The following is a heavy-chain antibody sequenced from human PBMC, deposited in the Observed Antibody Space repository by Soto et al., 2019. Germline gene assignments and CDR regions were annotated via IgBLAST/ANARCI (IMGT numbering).Heavy chain of an antibody. CDR2: INGDGRAR. CDR3: ARALSGGSAL. V-gene: IGHV3-7*01. D-gene: IGHD3-10*01. Sequence: PGGSLRLSCVASGFTLSSYWISWVRHPPGKGLEWVANINGDGRARQYAASVKGRFTISRDNAKNSLYLQMDNLRAEDTAVYYCARALSGGSALWGQGALVTVSS. J-gene: IGHJ4*02. CDR1: GFTLSSYW.